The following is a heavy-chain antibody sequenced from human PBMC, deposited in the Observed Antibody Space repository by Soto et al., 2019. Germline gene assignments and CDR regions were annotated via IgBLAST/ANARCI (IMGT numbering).Heavy chain of an antibody. V-gene: IGHV4-4*07. D-gene: IGHD5-18*01. Sequence: SETLSLTCTVSGGSISSYYWSWIRQPAGKGMEWIGRIYTSGSTNYNPSLKSRVTMSVDTSKNQLSLKLRSVTAADTAVYYCARDHDSYDLFDYWGQGTLVPV. J-gene: IGHJ4*02. CDR3: ARDHDSYDLFDY. CDR1: GGSISSYY. CDR2: IYTSGST.